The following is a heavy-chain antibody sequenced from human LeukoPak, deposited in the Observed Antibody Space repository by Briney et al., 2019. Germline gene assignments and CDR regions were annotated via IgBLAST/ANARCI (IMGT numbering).Heavy chain of an antibody. D-gene: IGHD2-21*02. CDR2: INRNGGST. V-gene: IGHV3-20*04. J-gene: IGHJ2*01. Sequence: GGSLRLSCEASGFTLDDYGMSWVRPPPGKGLEWVSVINRNGGSTDYADSVKGRFTISRDNAKNSHFLQMNSLRAEDTALYYCAKDYCGGDCYSGWYFDLWGRGTLVTVSS. CDR1: GFTLDDYG. CDR3: AKDYCGGDCYSGWYFDL.